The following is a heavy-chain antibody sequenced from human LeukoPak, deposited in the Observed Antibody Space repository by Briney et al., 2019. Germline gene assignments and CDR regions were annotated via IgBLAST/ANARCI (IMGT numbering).Heavy chain of an antibody. V-gene: IGHV4-59*12. CDR1: GGSISSYY. CDR2: IYYSGST. CDR3: ARLFLQVGTSSIPHYYYYMDV. D-gene: IGHD2-2*01. Sequence: SETLSLTCTVSGGSISSYYWNWIRQPPGKGLEWIGYIYYSGSTNYNPSLKSRVTISVDTSKNQFSLKLSSVTAADTAVYYCARLFLQVGTSSIPHYYYYMDVWGKGTTVTISS. J-gene: IGHJ6*03.